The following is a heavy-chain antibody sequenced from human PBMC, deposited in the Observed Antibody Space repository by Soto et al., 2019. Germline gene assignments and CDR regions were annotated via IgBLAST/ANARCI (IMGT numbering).Heavy chain of an antibody. CDR1: GGPISGSSYY. V-gene: IGHV4-39*01. CDR3: ARQFCTSSVCYTYFDY. CDR2: IYYSGST. D-gene: IGHD2-2*02. J-gene: IGHJ4*02. Sequence: SETLSLTCTVSGGPISGSSYYWGWVRQPPGKGLEWIGSIYYSGSTYYNPSLKSRVTISVDTSKNQFSLKLSSVTAADTAVYFCARQFCTSSVCYTYFDYWGQGILVTVSS.